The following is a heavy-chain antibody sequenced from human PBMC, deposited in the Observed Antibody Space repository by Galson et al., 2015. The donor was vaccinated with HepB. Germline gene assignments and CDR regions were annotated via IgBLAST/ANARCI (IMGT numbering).Heavy chain of an antibody. D-gene: IGHD6-13*01. Sequence: SLRLSCAASGFSFSNYAMHWVRQPPGRGLEWMAVISYDGTNKYYAESVKGRFTISRDNSKNTVDLHMNSLRAEDTALYHCARDGGYANSWHNFDYWGQGILVTVSS. CDR2: ISYDGTNK. J-gene: IGHJ4*02. V-gene: IGHV3-30-3*01. CDR3: ARDGGYANSWHNFDY. CDR1: GFSFSNYA.